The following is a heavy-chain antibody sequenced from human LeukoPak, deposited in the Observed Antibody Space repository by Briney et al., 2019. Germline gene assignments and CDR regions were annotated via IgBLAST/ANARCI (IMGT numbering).Heavy chain of an antibody. J-gene: IGHJ6*04. CDR1: GFTFSSYA. CDR3: ASTTYNWNDAYYYCGMDV. V-gene: IGHV3-30*04. D-gene: IGHD1-1*01. Sequence: PGGSLRLSCAASGFTFSSYAMHWVRQAPGKGLVWVGVISYDGSNKYYADSVKGRFTISRDNSKNTLYLQMNSLRAEDTAVYYCASTTYNWNDAYYYCGMDVWGKGTTVTVSS. CDR2: ISYDGSNK.